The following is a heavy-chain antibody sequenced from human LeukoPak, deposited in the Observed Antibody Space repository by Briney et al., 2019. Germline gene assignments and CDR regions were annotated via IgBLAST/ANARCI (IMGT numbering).Heavy chain of an antibody. CDR2: ISAYNGNT. Sequence: GASVKVSCKASGYTFTSYGIGWVRQAPGQGLEWMGWISAYNGNTNYAQKLQGRVTMTTDTSTSTAYMELRSLRSDDTAVYYCARDYGSGSYFHHFDYWGQGTLVTVSS. J-gene: IGHJ4*02. V-gene: IGHV1-18*04. D-gene: IGHD3-10*01. CDR1: GYTFTSYG. CDR3: ARDYGSGSYFHHFDY.